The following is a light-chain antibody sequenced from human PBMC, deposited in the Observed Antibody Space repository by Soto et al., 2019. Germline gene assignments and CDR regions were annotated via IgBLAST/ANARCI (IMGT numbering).Light chain of an antibody. CDR1: QSISRY. J-gene: IGKJ3*01. V-gene: IGKV1-39*01. CDR2: AAS. Sequence: DIQMTQSPSSLSASVGDRVTITCRASQSISRYLNWYQQKPGKAPKLLIYAASSLQSGVTSRFSGSGSGTDFALTISSLQPEDIATYFCQQSYSTLTFGPGTKVDIK. CDR3: QQSYSTLT.